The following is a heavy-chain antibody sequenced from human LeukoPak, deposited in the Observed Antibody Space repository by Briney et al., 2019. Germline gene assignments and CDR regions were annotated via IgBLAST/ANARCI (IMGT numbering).Heavy chain of an antibody. Sequence: PSETLSLTCAVYGGSFSGYYWSWLRQPPGKGLEWIGEINHSGSTNYNPSLKSRVTISVDTSKNQFSLKLSSVTAADTAVYYCATANFGVVSLDAFDIWGQGTMVTVSS. CDR2: INHSGST. V-gene: IGHV4-34*01. D-gene: IGHD3-3*01. CDR3: ATANFGVVSLDAFDI. J-gene: IGHJ3*02. CDR1: GGSFSGYY.